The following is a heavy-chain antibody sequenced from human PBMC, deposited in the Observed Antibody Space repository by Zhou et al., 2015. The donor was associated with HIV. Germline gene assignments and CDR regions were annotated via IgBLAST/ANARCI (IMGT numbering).Heavy chain of an antibody. V-gene: IGHV1-2*02. D-gene: IGHD3-10*01. CDR3: ARALRITMVRGVIGGIDY. CDR2: INPNSGGT. J-gene: IGHJ4*02. Sequence: QVQLVQSGAEVKKPGASVKVSCKASGYTFTGYYMHWVRQAPGQGLEWMGWINPNSGGTNYAQKFQGRVTMTRDTSISTAYMELSRLRSDDTAVYYCARALRITMVRGVIGGIDYVGPGEPWSPSPQ. CDR1: GYTFTGYY.